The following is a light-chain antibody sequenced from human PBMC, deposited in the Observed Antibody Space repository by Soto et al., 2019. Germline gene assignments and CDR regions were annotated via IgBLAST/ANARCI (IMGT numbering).Light chain of an antibody. CDR2: DAS. Sequence: DIQMTQSPSSLSASVGDRVTITCQASQAINNYLHWYQQKPGKAPKLLIYDASTLETGVPSRFSGSGSGTDFTFTISSLQPEDIATYYCQQYDNLPLTFGGGTKVDIK. CDR1: QAINNY. CDR3: QQYDNLPLT. J-gene: IGKJ4*01. V-gene: IGKV1-33*01.